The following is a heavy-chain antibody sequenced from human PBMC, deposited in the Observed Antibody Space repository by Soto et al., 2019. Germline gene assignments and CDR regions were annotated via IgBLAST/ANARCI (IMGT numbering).Heavy chain of an antibody. CDR2: INPSGGST. Sequence: ASVKVSCKASGYTFTSCYMHWVRQAPGQGLEWMGIINPSGGSTSYAQKFQGRVTMTRDASTSTVYMELSSLRSEDTAVYYCARMVVVAGFDHWGQGTLVTVSS. V-gene: IGHV1-46*01. J-gene: IGHJ4*02. CDR1: GYTFTSCY. D-gene: IGHD2-15*01. CDR3: ARMVVVAGFDH.